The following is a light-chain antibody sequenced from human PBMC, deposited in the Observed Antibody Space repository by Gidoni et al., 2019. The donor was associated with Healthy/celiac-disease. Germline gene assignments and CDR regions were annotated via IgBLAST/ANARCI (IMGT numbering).Light chain of an antibody. Sequence: DIVMTQSPDSLAVSLGERATIHCQSSQSVLYSSNNKNYLAWYQQKPGQPPKLLLYWASTRESGVPDRFSGSGSGTDFTLTICCLQAEDVAVYYCQQYYSTPLTFGGGTKVEIK. CDR3: QQYYSTPLT. CDR2: WAS. CDR1: QSVLYSSNNKNY. J-gene: IGKJ4*01. V-gene: IGKV4-1*01.